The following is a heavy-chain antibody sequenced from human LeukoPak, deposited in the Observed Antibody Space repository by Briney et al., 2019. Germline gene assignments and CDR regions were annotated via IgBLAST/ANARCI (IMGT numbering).Heavy chain of an antibody. CDR3: ARAPGIAALAWFDP. Sequence: ASVKVSCKASGYTFTSYGISWVRQAPGQGLEWMGWISAYNGNTNYAQKLQGRVTMTTDTSTSTAYMELRSPRSDDTAVYYCARAPGIAALAWFDPWGQGTLVTVSS. V-gene: IGHV1-18*01. D-gene: IGHD6-6*01. J-gene: IGHJ5*02. CDR1: GYTFTSYG. CDR2: ISAYNGNT.